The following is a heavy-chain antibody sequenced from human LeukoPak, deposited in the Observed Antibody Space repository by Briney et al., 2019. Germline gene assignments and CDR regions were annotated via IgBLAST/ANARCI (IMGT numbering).Heavy chain of an antibody. D-gene: IGHD2/OR15-2a*01. CDR1: GFTFSSYN. Sequence: GGSLRLSCAASGFTFSSYNMNWVRQAPGKGLEWVSSISSSSSCIYFADSVKGRFTISRDNAKNSLYLQMSSLRGEDTAVYYCARVPPHGLSKNYFDYWGQGALVTVSS. J-gene: IGHJ4*02. CDR3: ARVPPHGLSKNYFDY. CDR2: ISSSSSCI. V-gene: IGHV3-21*04.